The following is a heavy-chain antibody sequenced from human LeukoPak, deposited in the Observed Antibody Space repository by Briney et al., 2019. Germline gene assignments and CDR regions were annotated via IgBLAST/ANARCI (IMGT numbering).Heavy chain of an antibody. D-gene: IGHD3-9*01. Sequence: SQTLSLTCAISGDSVSSNSAAWNWIRQSPSRGLEWLGGTYYRSKWYNDYAVSVKSRITINPDTSKNQFSLQLNSVTPEDTAVYYCARDHYDILTGYLTPFDYWGQGTLVTVSS. V-gene: IGHV6-1*01. CDR3: ARDHYDILTGYLTPFDY. CDR2: TYYRSKWYN. CDR1: GDSVSSNSAA. J-gene: IGHJ4*02.